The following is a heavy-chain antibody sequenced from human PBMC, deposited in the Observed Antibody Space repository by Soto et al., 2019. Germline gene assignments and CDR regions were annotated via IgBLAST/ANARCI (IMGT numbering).Heavy chain of an antibody. CDR2: IKSKTDGGTT. CDR3: PTEGVRGFLEEGNAFDI. V-gene: IGHV3-15*01. CDR1: GFTFSNAW. J-gene: IGHJ3*02. Sequence: GESLKISCAASGFTFSNAWMSWVRQAPGKGLEWVGRIKSKTDGGTTDYAAPVKGRFTISRDDSKNTLYLQMNSLKTEDTAVYYCPTEGVRGFLEEGNAFDIWGQGTMGNVSS. D-gene: IGHD3-3*01.